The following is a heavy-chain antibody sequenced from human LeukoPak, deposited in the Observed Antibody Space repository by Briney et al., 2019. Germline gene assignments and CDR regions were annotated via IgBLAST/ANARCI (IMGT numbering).Heavy chain of an antibody. CDR2: IYWDDDK. CDR3: AHRWGYGRDEDFDY. D-gene: IGHD5-12*01. CDR1: GFSLSTSGVG. Sequence: SGPTLVNPTQTLTLTRTFSGFSLSTSGVGVGWIRQPPGKAPEWLALIYWDDDKRYSPSLKSRLTITKDTSKNQVVLTMTNMDPVDTATYYCAHRWGYGRDEDFDYWGQGTLVTVSS. V-gene: IGHV2-5*02. J-gene: IGHJ4*02.